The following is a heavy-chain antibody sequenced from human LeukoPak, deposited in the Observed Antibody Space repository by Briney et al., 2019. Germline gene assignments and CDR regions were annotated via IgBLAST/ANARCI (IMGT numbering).Heavy chain of an antibody. CDR2: ISGSGDST. J-gene: IGHJ4*02. D-gene: IGHD3-22*01. CDR1: GFTFSSYA. V-gene: IGHV3-23*01. Sequence: GGSLRLSCAASGFTFSSYAMNWVRQAPGKGLEWGSAISGSGDSTYYADSVKGRFTISRDNSKNTLYLQMNSLRAEDTAVYYCAKCAGYYDSSGYYPPPHTYYFDYWGQGTLVTVSS. CDR3: AKCAGYYDSSGYYPPPHTYYFDY.